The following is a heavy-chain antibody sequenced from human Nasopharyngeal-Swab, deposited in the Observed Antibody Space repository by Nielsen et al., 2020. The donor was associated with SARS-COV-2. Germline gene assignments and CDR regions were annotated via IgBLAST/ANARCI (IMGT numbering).Heavy chain of an antibody. D-gene: IGHD6-13*01. CDR3: ARLRQQLVIGAFDI. J-gene: IGHJ3*02. V-gene: IGHV5-51*01. CDR1: GYSFTSYW. Sequence: GESLKISCKGSGYSFTSYWIGWVRQMPGKGLEWMGIIYPGDYDPRYSPSFQGQVTISADKSISTAYLQWSSLKASDTAMYYCARLRQQLVIGAFDIWGQGTMVTVSS. CDR2: IYPGDYDP.